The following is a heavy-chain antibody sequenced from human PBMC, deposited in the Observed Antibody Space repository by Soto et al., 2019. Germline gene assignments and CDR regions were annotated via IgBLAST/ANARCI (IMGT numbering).Heavy chain of an antibody. J-gene: IGHJ4*02. Sequence: PSETLSLTCAVSGDSISSDKWWSWIRQPPGKGLQWIGEIYHSGSTKYNPSLKSRVIISVDKSKNQISLRLRSVTAADTAVYYCARGKYSSSWERLDYWGQGTLVTVSS. D-gene: IGHD6-13*01. CDR2: IYHSGST. CDR1: GDSISSDKW. V-gene: IGHV4-4*02. CDR3: ARGKYSSSWERLDY.